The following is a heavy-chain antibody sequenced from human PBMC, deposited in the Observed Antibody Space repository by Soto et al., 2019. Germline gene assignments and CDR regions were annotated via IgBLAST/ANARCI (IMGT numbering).Heavy chain of an antibody. CDR1: GFSFSTYA. CDR2: ISSDGSNA. CDR3: ARDGGGFGELLLNSYDAFDL. V-gene: IGHV3-30*04. D-gene: IGHD3-10*01. Sequence: GGSLRLSCTASGFSFSTYAMYWIRQAPGKGLEWVAIISSDGSNAQYADSVKVRFTVGRDNSKKTLYLQMKSLTAEDTAVYYCARDGGGFGELLLNSYDAFDLWGQGKLVTVSS. J-gene: IGHJ3*01.